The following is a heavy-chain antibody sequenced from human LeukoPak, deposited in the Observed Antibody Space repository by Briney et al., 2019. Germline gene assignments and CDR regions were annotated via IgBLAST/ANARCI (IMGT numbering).Heavy chain of an antibody. CDR2: ISYDGSNK. CDR1: GFTFSSYA. CDR3: ARAPSLYGFPSYFDY. D-gene: IGHD2-2*02. J-gene: IGHJ4*02. V-gene: IGHV3-30-3*01. Sequence: PGGSLRLSCAASGFTFSSYAMHWVRQAPGKGLEWVAVISYDGSNKYYADSVKGRFTISRDNSKNTLYLQMNSLRAEDTAVYYCARAPSLYGFPSYFDYWGQGTLVTVSS.